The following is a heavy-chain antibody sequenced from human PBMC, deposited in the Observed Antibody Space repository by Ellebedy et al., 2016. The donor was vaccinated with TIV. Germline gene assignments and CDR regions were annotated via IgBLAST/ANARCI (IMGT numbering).Heavy chain of an antibody. J-gene: IGHJ4*02. CDR1: GGSISSYY. CDR2: IYTSGST. Sequence: MPGGSLRLSCTVSGGSISSYYWSWIRQPAGKGLEWIGRIYTSGSTNYNPSLKSRVTMPVDTSKNQFSLKLSSVTAADTAVYYCASGYSSGWLDYWGQGTLVTVSS. CDR3: ASGYSSGWLDY. D-gene: IGHD6-19*01. V-gene: IGHV4-4*07.